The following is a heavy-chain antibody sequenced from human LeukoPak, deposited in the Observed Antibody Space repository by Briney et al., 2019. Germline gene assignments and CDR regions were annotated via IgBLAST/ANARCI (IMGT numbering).Heavy chain of an antibody. Sequence: SETLSLTCAVYGGSFSGYYWSWIRQPPGKGLEWIGEINHSGSTNYNPSLKSRVTISVDTSKNQFSLKLSSVTAADMAVYYCAGSVDTAMVSFLDAFDIWGQGTMVTVSS. CDR3: AGSVDTAMVSFLDAFDI. CDR1: GGSFSGYY. J-gene: IGHJ3*02. D-gene: IGHD5-18*01. V-gene: IGHV4-34*01. CDR2: INHSGST.